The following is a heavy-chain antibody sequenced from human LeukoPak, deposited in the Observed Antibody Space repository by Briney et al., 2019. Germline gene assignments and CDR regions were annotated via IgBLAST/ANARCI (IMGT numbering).Heavy chain of an antibody. CDR3: AKKESSSCFDY. CDR1: GFTFSNCW. J-gene: IGHJ4*02. CDR2: INPDGSQM. D-gene: IGHD6-13*01. Sequence: PGGSLRLSCAASGFTFSNCWMNWVRQAPGKGLEWVANINPDGSQMNYVDSVRGRFTISRDNAKNTLYLQMNSLRAEDTAVYYCAKKESSSCFDYWGQGTLVTVSS. V-gene: IGHV3-7*03.